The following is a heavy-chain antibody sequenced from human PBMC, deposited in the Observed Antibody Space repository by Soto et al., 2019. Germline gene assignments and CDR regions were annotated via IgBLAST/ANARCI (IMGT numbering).Heavy chain of an antibody. CDR1: GYTFAGYY. Sequence: ASVKVSCKASGYTFAGYYMHWVRQAPGQGLEWMGWINPNSGGTNYAQKFQGWVTMTRDTSISTAYMELSRLRSDDTAVYYCARGASGYYGMDVWGQGTTVTVSS. J-gene: IGHJ6*02. V-gene: IGHV1-2*04. CDR3: ARGASGYYGMDV. CDR2: INPNSGGT. D-gene: IGHD3-10*01.